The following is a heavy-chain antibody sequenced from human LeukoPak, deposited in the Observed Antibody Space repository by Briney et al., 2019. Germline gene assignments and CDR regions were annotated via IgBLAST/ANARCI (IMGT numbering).Heavy chain of an antibody. V-gene: IGHV1-69*04. Sequence: SVKVSCKASGGTFSSYAISWVRQAPGQGLEWMGRIIPIFGIANYAQKFQGRVTITADKSTSTAYMELSSPRSEDTAVYYCAKRGYGGYDDYYYGMDVWGQGTTVTVSS. CDR1: GGTFSSYA. D-gene: IGHD5-12*01. J-gene: IGHJ6*02. CDR3: AKRGYGGYDDYYYGMDV. CDR2: IIPIFGIA.